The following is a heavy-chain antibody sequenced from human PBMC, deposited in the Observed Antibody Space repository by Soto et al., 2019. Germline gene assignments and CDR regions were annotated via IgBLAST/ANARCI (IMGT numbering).Heavy chain of an antibody. CDR3: ARHRIAFVATTYFDC. Sequence: QLQLQESGPGLVKPSETLSLTCTVSGGSISSSSYYWGWIRQPPGKGLEWLGRIYYSGSTYYNPSLKSRVTISVDTSKIQFSLKRSSVTAADTAVYYCARHRIAFVATTYFDCWGQGTLVTVSS. V-gene: IGHV4-39*01. CDR2: IYYSGST. CDR1: GGSISSSSYY. J-gene: IGHJ4*02. D-gene: IGHD5-12*01.